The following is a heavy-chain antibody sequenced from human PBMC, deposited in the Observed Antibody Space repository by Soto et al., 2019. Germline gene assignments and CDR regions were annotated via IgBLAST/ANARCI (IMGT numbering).Heavy chain of an antibody. CDR2: IYYIGRT. D-gene: IGHD1-26*01. CDR3: ARHGDRYCAEAFYI. V-gene: IGHV4-59*08. Sequence: QVQLQESGPGLVKSSETLSLTCTVSGDYISGYYWSWIRQPPGKGLARIGQIYYIGRTNYNTSLTSRRTIACATSNTRFSLMMTSVTAAVTALYYCARHGDRYCAEAFYIWGQGTMVSVSS. CDR1: GDYISGYY. J-gene: IGHJ3*02.